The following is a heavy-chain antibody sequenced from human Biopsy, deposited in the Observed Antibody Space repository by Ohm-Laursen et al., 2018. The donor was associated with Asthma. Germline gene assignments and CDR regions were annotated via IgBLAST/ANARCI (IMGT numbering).Heavy chain of an antibody. CDR3: ARVSITPGAFDI. J-gene: IGHJ3*02. V-gene: IGHV1-46*01. D-gene: IGHD3-10*01. CDR2: INPSGGST. CDR1: GYTFTSYY. Sequence: ATVKISCKASGYTFTSYYMHWVRQAPGQGLEWMGIINPSGGSTSYAQKFQGGVTMTRDTSTSTVYMELSSLRSEDTAVYYCARVSITPGAFDIWGQGTMVTVSS.